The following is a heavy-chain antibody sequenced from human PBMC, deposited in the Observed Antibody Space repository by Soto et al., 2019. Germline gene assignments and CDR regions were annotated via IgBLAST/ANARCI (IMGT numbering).Heavy chain of an antibody. CDR2: IYYSGST. Sequence: QVQLQESGPGLVKPSQTLSLTCTVSGGSISSGDYYWSWIRQPPGKGLEWIGYIYYSGSTYYNPSLKSRVTISVDTSKNQFSLKLSSVTAADTAVYYCARDTRIQLPYYYYGMDVWGQGTTVTVSS. CDR1: GGSISSGDYY. V-gene: IGHV4-30-4*01. D-gene: IGHD5-18*01. J-gene: IGHJ6*02. CDR3: ARDTRIQLPYYYYGMDV.